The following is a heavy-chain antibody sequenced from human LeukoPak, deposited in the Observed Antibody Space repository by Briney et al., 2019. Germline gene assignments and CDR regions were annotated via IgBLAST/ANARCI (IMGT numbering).Heavy chain of an antibody. V-gene: IGHV3-7*05. Sequence: PGGSLRLSCAASGFTFTSYWMRWVRQAPGKGLEWVATMAQDGSEKYYVDSVKGRFTISRDNAKNSLYLQMNSLRVEDTAVYYCAKRASGSGTSLYYFDYWGQGTLVTVSS. CDR2: MAQDGSEK. CDR3: AKRASGSGTSLYYFDY. CDR1: GFTFTSYW. D-gene: IGHD3-10*01. J-gene: IGHJ4*02.